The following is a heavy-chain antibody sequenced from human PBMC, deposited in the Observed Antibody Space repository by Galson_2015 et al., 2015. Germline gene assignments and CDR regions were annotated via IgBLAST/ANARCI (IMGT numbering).Heavy chain of an antibody. V-gene: IGHV3-30*01. CDR2: IPYDASDE. J-gene: IGHJ3*02. CDR3: TRGPAAYSDAFDI. D-gene: IGHD2-2*01. CDR1: GFTFSGHA. Sequence: SLRLSCATSGFTFSGHAMHWVRQAPGGGLEWVAAIPYDASDEYYGDSVKGRFTISRDNSRDTLYLQMDSLRPEDTAVYYCTRGPAAYSDAFDIWGQGTMVTVSS.